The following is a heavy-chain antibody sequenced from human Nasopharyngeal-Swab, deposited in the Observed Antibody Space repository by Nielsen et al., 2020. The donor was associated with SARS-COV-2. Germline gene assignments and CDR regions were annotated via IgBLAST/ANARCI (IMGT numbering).Heavy chain of an antibody. Sequence: VRQALGKGLEWVAVISYDGSNKYYADSVKGRFTISRDNSKNTLYLQMSSLRAEDTAVYYCARGRTTVVTGDAFDIWGQGTMVTVSS. J-gene: IGHJ3*02. CDR3: ARGRTTVVTGDAFDI. V-gene: IGHV3-30-3*01. CDR2: ISYDGSNK. D-gene: IGHD4-23*01.